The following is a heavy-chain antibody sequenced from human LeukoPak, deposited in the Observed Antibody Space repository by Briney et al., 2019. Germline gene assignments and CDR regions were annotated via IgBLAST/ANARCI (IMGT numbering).Heavy chain of an antibody. J-gene: IGHJ4*02. CDR1: GFTFSSYS. Sequence: GGSLRLSCAASGFTFSSYSMNWVRQAPGKGLEWVSYISSSSSTIYYADSVKGRFTISRDNAKNSLYLQMNSLRDEDTAVYYCARDARIPYYYDSSGSPDYWGQGTLVTVSS. CDR3: ARDARIPYYYDSSGSPDY. CDR2: ISSSSSTI. V-gene: IGHV3-48*02. D-gene: IGHD3-22*01.